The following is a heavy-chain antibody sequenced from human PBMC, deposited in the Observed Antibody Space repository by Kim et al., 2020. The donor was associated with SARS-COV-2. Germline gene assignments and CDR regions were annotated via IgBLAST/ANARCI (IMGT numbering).Heavy chain of an antibody. D-gene: IGHD3-3*01. V-gene: IGHV3-21*01. Sequence: SVRCILTISRDNAKNSLYLQMNSLRAEDTAVYYCAREMVFGVVTTYYFDYWGQGTLVTVSS. J-gene: IGHJ4*02. CDR3: AREMVFGVVTTYYFDY.